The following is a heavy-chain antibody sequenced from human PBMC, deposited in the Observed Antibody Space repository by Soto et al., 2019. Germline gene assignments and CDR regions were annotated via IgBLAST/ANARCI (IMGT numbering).Heavy chain of an antibody. J-gene: IGHJ4*02. CDR3: AKEQIYCGGDCYPDY. CDR1: GFTFSSYG. Sequence: GGSLRLSCAASGFTFSSYGMHWVRQAPGKGLEWVAVISYDGSNKYYADSVKGRFTISRDNSKNTLYLQMNSLRAEDTAVYYCAKEQIYCGGDCYPDYWGQGTLVTVSS. V-gene: IGHV3-30*18. D-gene: IGHD2-21*01. CDR2: ISYDGSNK.